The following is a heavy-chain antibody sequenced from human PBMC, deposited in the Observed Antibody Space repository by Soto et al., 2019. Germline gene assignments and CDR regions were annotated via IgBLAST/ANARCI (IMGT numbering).Heavy chain of an antibody. D-gene: IGHD2-15*01. CDR1: GFTFSSYW. J-gene: IGHJ6*02. Sequence: GGSLRLSCAASGFTFSSYWMHWVRQAPGKGLVWVSRINSDGSSTSYADSVKGRFTISRDNAKNTLYLQMNSLRAEDTAVYYCAREGMSCSGGSCYSYYYGMDVWGQGTTVTV. V-gene: IGHV3-74*01. CDR3: AREGMSCSGGSCYSYYYGMDV. CDR2: INSDGSST.